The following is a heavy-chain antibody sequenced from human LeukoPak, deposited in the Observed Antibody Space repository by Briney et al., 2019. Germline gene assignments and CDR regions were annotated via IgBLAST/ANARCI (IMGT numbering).Heavy chain of an antibody. Sequence: GASVKVSCKASGYTFTSYAMHWVRQAPGQRLEWMGWINAGNGNTKYSQKFQGGVTITRDTSASTAYMELSSLRSEDTAVYYCARAPYSSGWSDYFDYWGQGTLVTVSS. J-gene: IGHJ4*02. V-gene: IGHV1-3*01. CDR2: INAGNGNT. CDR3: ARAPYSSGWSDYFDY. D-gene: IGHD6-19*01. CDR1: GYTFTSYA.